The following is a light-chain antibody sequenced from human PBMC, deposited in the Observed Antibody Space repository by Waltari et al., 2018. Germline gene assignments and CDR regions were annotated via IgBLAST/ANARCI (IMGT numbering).Light chain of an antibody. Sequence: QSALTQPASVSGSPGQSITIPCTGTSSAVGGYNYVPRYQQHPGKAPKLMIYDVSKRPSGVSNRVSGSKSGNTASLTISGLQAEDEADYYCSSYTSSSTLVFGGGTKLTVL. V-gene: IGLV2-14*01. CDR2: DVS. J-gene: IGLJ2*01. CDR1: SSAVGGYNY. CDR3: SSYTSSSTLV.